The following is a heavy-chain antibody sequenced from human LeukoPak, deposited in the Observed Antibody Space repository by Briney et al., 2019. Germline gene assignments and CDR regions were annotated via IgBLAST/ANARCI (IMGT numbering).Heavy chain of an antibody. CDR3: AREIGPMADYGDYVVPGWFDP. J-gene: IGHJ5*02. D-gene: IGHD4-17*01. CDR2: ISAYNGNT. V-gene: IGHV1-18*01. CDR1: GYTFTSYG. Sequence: LVASVKVSCKASGYTFTSYGISWVRQAPGQGLEWMGWISAYNGNTNYAQKLQGRVTMTTDTSTSTACMELRSLRSDDTAVYYCAREIGPMADYGDYVVPGWFDPWGQGTLVTVSS.